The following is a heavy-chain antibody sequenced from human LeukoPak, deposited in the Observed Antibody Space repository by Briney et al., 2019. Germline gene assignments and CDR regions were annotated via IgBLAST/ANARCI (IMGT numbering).Heavy chain of an antibody. Sequence: SETLSLTCTVSGGSISSSSAYWGWIRQPPGKGLEWIGSIYYSKNTYYNPSLKSRVTISVATSKNQFSLKLSSVTAADTAVYYCARVRVGVLLWFGELDYWGQGTLVTVSS. V-gene: IGHV4-39*07. CDR2: IYYSKNT. J-gene: IGHJ4*02. D-gene: IGHD3-10*01. CDR3: ARVRVGVLLWFGELDY. CDR1: GGSISSSSAY.